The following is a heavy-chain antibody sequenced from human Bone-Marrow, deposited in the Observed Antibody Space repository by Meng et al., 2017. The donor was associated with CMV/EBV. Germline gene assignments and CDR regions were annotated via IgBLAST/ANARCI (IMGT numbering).Heavy chain of an antibody. V-gene: IGHV3-7*01. CDR1: GFTFSSYG. CDR2: IKQDGSEK. D-gene: IGHD3-22*01. J-gene: IGHJ4*02. CDR3: ARASYYYDSSGYYSSYYFDY. Sequence: GGSLRLSCAASGFTFSSYGMSWVRQAPGKGLEWVANIKQDGSEKYYVDSVKGRFTISRDNAKNSLYLQMNSLRAEDTAVYYCARASYYYDSSGYYSSYYFDYWGQGTLVTVSS.